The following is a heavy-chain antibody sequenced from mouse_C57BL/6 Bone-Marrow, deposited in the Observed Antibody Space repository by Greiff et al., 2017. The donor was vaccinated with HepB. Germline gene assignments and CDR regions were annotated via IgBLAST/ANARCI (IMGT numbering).Heavy chain of an antibody. V-gene: IGHV1-72*01. J-gene: IGHJ1*03. CDR3: ARGSSITTVVGHWYFDV. D-gene: IGHD1-1*01. Sequence: SCKASGYTFTSYWMHWVEQRPGRGLEWIGRIDPNSGGTKYNEKFKSKATLTVDKPSSTAYMQLSSLTSEDSAVYYCARGSSITTVVGHWYFDVWGTGTTVTVSS. CDR2: IDPNSGGT. CDR1: GYTFTSYW.